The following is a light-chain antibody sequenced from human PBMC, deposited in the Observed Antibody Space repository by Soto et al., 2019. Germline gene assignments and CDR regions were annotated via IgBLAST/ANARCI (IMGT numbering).Light chain of an antibody. J-gene: IGLJ3*02. CDR1: SRDVGGYNF. CDR2: EGS. CDR3: CAYVSSNTLL. Sequence: QSVLTQPASVSGSPGQSITISCTGTSRDVGGYNFVSWYQQHPGKAPKLIIYEGSKRPSGISNRFSGSKSGNTASLIISGLQGDDEGDYYCCAYVSSNTLLFGGGTKLTVL. V-gene: IGLV2-23*01.